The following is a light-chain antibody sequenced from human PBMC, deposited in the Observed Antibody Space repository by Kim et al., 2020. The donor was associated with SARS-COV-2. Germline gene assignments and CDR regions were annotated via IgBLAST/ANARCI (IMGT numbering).Light chain of an antibody. J-gene: IGKJ1*01. CDR1: QSISSW. CDR2: KTS. V-gene: IGKV1-5*03. Sequence: ASIGESVSITCRASQSISSWLAWYQQKPGRAPKLLIHKTSSLEPGVSSRFSGSGSGTEFTLTISSLQPDDYATYYCQRYNTPPWTFGQGTKVDIK. CDR3: QRYNTPPWT.